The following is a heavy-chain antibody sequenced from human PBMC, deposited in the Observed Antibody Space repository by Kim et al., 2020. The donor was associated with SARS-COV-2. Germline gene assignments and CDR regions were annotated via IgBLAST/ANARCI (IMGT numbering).Heavy chain of an antibody. CDR1: GGSFSGYY. CDR2: INHSGST. D-gene: IGHD3-10*01. J-gene: IGHJ4*02. CDR3: AREGDYYGSGSYHYFDY. Sequence: SETLSLTCAVYGGSFSGYYWSWIRQPPGKGLEWIGEINHSGSTNYNPSLKSRVTISVDTSKNQFSLKLSSVTAADTAVYYCAREGDYYGSGSYHYFDYWGQGTLVTVSS. V-gene: IGHV4-34*01.